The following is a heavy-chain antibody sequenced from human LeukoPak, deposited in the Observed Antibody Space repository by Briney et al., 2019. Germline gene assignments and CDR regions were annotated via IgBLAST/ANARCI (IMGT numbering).Heavy chain of an antibody. J-gene: IGHJ4*02. CDR3: AKRGVVIRVILVGFHKEAYYFDS. V-gene: IGHV3-23*01. D-gene: IGHD3-10*01. CDR1: GITVSNYG. CDR2: ISDSGGRT. Sequence: GGSLRLSCAVSGITVSNYGMSWVRQAPGKGLEWVAGISDSGGRTNHADSVKGRFTISRDNPKNTLYLQMNSLRAEDTAVYFCAKRGVVIRVILVGFHKEAYYFDSWGQGALVTVSS.